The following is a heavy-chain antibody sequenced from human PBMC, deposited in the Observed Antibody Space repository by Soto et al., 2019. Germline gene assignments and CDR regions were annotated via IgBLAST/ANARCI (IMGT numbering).Heavy chain of an antibody. Sequence: EVQMLESGGGLVQPGGSLRLSCAASGFTFSNYAMSWVRQAPGKGLEWVSTIGGSGTGFNTDYADSVKGRFVISRDNSKNTVYLQMNSLRAEDTALYYCARVAPYCSTTTCYIDSWGQGTLVTVSS. V-gene: IGHV3-23*01. CDR2: IGGSGTGFNT. D-gene: IGHD2-2*01. CDR1: GFTFSNYA. J-gene: IGHJ4*02. CDR3: ARVAPYCSTTTCYIDS.